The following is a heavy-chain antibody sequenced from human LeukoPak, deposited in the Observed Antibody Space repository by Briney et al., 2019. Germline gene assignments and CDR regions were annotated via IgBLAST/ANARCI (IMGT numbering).Heavy chain of an antibody. CDR1: GGSINKYY. Sequence: SETLSLTCTVSGGSINKYYWSWIRQPPGKGLEWIGYIYYSGSTNYNPSLKSRVTISVDTSKNQFSLKLSSVTAADTAVYYCARARHSSSSQFDYWGQGTLVTVSS. J-gene: IGHJ4*02. CDR3: ARARHSSSSQFDY. D-gene: IGHD6-6*01. CDR2: IYYSGST. V-gene: IGHV4-59*01.